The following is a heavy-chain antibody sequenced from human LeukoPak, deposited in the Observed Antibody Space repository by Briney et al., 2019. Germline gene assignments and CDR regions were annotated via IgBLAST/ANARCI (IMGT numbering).Heavy chain of an antibody. CDR1: GFTFSSYG. V-gene: IGHV3-30*18. D-gene: IGHD2-2*01. CDR3: AKDYGGSSTSHFDY. CDR2: ISYDGSNK. J-gene: IGHJ4*02. Sequence: GGSLRLSCAASGFTFSSYGMHWVRQAPGKGLEWVAVISYDGSNKYFADSVRGRFTISRDNSKNTLYLQMNSLRAEDTAVYYCAKDYGGSSTSHFDYRGQGTLVTVSS.